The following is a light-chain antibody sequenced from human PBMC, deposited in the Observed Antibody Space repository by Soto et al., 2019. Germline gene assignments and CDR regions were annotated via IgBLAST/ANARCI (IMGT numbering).Light chain of an antibody. V-gene: IGKV3-11*01. J-gene: IGKJ1*01. CDR2: LAS. CDR3: HQRQSWPRT. Sequence: EIVLTQSPGTLSLSPGERATLSYRASQSVSSAYLAWYQQKAGQAPRLLIYLASNRAAAVPARFSGSGSGTDFTLTISDVEPEDFAVYYCHQRQSWPRTFGQGTKVDIK. CDR1: QSVSSAY.